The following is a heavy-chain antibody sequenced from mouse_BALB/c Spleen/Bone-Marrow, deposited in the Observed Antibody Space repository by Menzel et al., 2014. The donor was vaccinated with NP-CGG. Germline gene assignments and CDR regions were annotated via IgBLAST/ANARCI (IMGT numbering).Heavy chain of an antibody. CDR3: ARGFITTVVPFAY. J-gene: IGHJ3*01. CDR2: ISYDGSN. V-gene: IGHV3-6*02. D-gene: IGHD1-1*01. Sequence: EVQRVESGPGLVKPSQSLPLTCSVTGYSIXSGYYWNWIRQFPGNKLEWMGYISYDGSNNYSPSLKNRISITRVTSKNQFFLKLNSVTTEDTATYYCARGFITTVVPFAYWGQGTLVTVSA. CDR1: GYSIXSGYY.